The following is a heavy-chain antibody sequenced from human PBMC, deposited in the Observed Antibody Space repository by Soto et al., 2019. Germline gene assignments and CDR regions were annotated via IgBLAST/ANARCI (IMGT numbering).Heavy chain of an antibody. CDR1: GFTFSSFG. V-gene: IGHV3-30*18. D-gene: IGHD3-16*01. CDR2: ISYDGSDK. J-gene: IGHJ5*02. Sequence: QVQLVESGGGVVQPGRSLRLSCAASGFTFSSFGMHWVRQAPDKGLQWVAVISYDGSDKYYADSVKGRFTISRDDSTNTLYLQMNRLRLEDTAVYYCAKTSGYDYVWGSSGLDPWGQGTLVTVSS. CDR3: AKTSGYDYVWGSSGLDP.